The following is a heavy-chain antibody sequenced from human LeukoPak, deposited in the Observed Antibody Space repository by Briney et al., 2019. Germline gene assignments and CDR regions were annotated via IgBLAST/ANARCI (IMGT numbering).Heavy chain of an antibody. D-gene: IGHD2-21*02. J-gene: IGHJ6*02. CDR1: GGSLSSYF. V-gene: IGHV4-59*01. CDR3: ARDLCGGDCWDDYYGMDV. Sequence: SETLSLTCTVSGGSLSSYFWNWIRQPPGKGLEWIGYIYYSGSTNYNPSLKSRVTISVDTSKNQFSLKLSSVTAADTAVYYCARDLCGGDCWDDYYGMDVWGQGTTVTVSS. CDR2: IYYSGST.